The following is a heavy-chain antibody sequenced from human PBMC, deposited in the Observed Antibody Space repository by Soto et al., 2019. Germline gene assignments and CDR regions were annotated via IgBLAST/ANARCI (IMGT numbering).Heavy chain of an antibody. J-gene: IGHJ5*02. V-gene: IGHV4-59*08. CDR1: GGSISSYY. Sequence: SETLSLTCTVSGGSISSYYWSWIRQPPGKGLEWIGYIYYSGSTNYNPSLKSRVTISVDTSKNQFSLKLSSVTAADTAVYYCARLLAGYCSSTSCYPEYWFDPWGQGTLVTVSS. D-gene: IGHD2-2*01. CDR3: ARLLAGYCSSTSCYPEYWFDP. CDR2: IYYSGST.